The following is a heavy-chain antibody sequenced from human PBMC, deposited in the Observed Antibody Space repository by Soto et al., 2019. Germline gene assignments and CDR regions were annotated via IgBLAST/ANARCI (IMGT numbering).Heavy chain of an antibody. CDR1: GYTFTGYY. CDR2: INPNSGGT. V-gene: IGHV1-2*02. Sequence: ASVKVSCKASGYTFTGYYMHWVRQAPGQGLEWMGWINPNSGGTNYAQKFQGRVTMTRDTPISTAYMEPSRLRSDDTAVYYCARDRPGSFTIFGVVTKEYYYYGMDVWGQGTTVTVSS. J-gene: IGHJ6*02. D-gene: IGHD3-3*01. CDR3: ARDRPGSFTIFGVVTKEYYYYGMDV.